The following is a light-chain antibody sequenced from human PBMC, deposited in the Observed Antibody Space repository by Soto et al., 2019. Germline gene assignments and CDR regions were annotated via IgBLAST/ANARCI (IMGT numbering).Light chain of an antibody. CDR2: AAS. Sequence: DIQLTQSPTFLSASVGDRVTITCRASQGISSYIAWYQQEQGKAPKLLIYAASTLQSGVPSRFSGSGSGTEFTLTINRLQPEDSATYYCQQFSGYPFTFGHGTEVDIK. CDR3: QQFSGYPFT. J-gene: IGKJ3*01. V-gene: IGKV1-9*01. CDR1: QGISSY.